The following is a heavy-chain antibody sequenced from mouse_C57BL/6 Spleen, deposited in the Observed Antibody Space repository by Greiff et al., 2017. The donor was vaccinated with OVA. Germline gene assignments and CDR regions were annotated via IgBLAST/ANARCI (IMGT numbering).Heavy chain of an antibody. CDR3: ARRGDYDGSFYAMDY. CDR1: GFTFSDYG. D-gene: IGHD2-4*01. CDR2: ISNLAYSI. J-gene: IGHJ4*01. Sequence: DVHLVESGGGLVQPGGSLKLSCAASGFTFSDYGMAWVRQAPRKGPEWVAFISNLAYSIYYADTVTGRFTISRENAKNTLYLEMSSLRSEDTAMYYCARRGDYDGSFYAMDYWGQGTSVTVSS. V-gene: IGHV5-15*04.